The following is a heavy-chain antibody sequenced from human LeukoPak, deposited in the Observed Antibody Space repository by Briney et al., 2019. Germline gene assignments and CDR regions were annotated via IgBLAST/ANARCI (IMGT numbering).Heavy chain of an antibody. CDR2: INPAGNYR. Sequence: PGGSLRLSCAASGFTFSSYWIHWVRHVPGKGLVWVSRINPAGNYRNYADSVEGRFTISRDNARNTVYLQMNSLRAEDTALFYCVRDWDHYDFDSWGQGTLVIVSS. CDR1: GFTFSSYW. CDR3: VRDWDHYDFDS. D-gene: IGHD3-3*01. J-gene: IGHJ5*01. V-gene: IGHV3-74*01.